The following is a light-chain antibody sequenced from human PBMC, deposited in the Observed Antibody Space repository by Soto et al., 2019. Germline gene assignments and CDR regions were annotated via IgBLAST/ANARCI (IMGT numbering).Light chain of an antibody. CDR3: QQYHNSPRT. CDR1: QSVSSGS. V-gene: IGKV3-20*01. CDR2: AAS. Sequence: EIVLTQSPGALSLSPGEKATPSCRASQSVSSGSLAWYQQKPGQAPRLLIYAASARATGIPDRFSGSGSETDFTLTVSRLEPEDFAVYYCQQYHNSPRTFGQGTKVDIK. J-gene: IGKJ1*01.